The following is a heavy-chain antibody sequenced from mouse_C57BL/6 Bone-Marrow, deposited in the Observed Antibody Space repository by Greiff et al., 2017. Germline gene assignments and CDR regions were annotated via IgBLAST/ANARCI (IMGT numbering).Heavy chain of an antibody. D-gene: IGHD1-1*01. CDR3: ASVSSYYDSPFAY. CDR2: ISDGGSYT. Sequence: EVHLVESGGGLVKPGGSLKLSCAASGFTFSSYAMSWVRQTPEKRLEWVATISDGGSYTYYPDNVKGRFTIPRDNATNNLYLQMSHLKSEDTAMYYCASVSSYYDSPFAYWGQGTLVTVSA. J-gene: IGHJ3*01. CDR1: GFTFSSYA. V-gene: IGHV5-4*01.